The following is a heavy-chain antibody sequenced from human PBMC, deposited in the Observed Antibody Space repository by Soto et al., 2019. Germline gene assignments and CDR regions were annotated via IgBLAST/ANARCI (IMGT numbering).Heavy chain of an antibody. CDR1: GGSISSSTYY. J-gene: IGHJ5*02. Sequence: SETLSLTCTVSGGSISSSTYYWGWIRQPPGKGLEWIGSIYYSGNTYYNPSLKSRVTISVDTSKNQFSLKLSSVTAADTAVYYCDRAYSSIPPLGFDPWGQGTLVTVSS. CDR3: DRAYSSIPPLGFDP. D-gene: IGHD6-13*01. V-gene: IGHV4-39*01. CDR2: IYYSGNT.